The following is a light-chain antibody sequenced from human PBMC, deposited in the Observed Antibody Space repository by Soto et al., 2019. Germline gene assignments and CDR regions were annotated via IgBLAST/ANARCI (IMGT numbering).Light chain of an antibody. J-gene: IGLJ1*01. CDR1: SSNIGAGQD. CDR3: QSYGTSLSGLYV. CDR2: DSN. V-gene: IGLV1-40*01. Sequence: QSVLTQPPSVSGAPGQRVTISCTGTSSNIGAGQDVHWYRQLPGAAPKFLISDSNNRASGVPDRFSDSKSGASASLAITGLRAEDEGDYLCQSYGTSLSGLYVFGTGTRSPS.